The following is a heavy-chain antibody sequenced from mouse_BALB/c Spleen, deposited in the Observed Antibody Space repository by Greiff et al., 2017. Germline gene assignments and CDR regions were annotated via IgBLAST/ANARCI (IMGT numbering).Heavy chain of an antibody. Sequence: EVKLVESGGDLVKPGGSLKLSCAASGFTFSSYGMSWVRQTPDKRLEWVATISSGGSYTYYPDSVKGRFTISRDNAKNTLYLQMSSLKSEDTAMYYCARQPDGLPFAYWGQGTLVTVSA. CDR2: ISSGGSYT. V-gene: IGHV5-6*02. J-gene: IGHJ3*01. D-gene: IGHD2-3*01. CDR1: GFTFSSYG. CDR3: ARQPDGLPFAY.